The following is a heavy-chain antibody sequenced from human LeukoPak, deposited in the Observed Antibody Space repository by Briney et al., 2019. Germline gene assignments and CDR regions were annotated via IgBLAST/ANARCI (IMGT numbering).Heavy chain of an antibody. CDR3: ARGRIVGATTDY. J-gene: IGHJ4*02. CDR1: GYTFTRYA. CDR2: INAGNGNT. V-gene: IGHV1-3*01. D-gene: IGHD1-26*01. Sequence: GASVNVSCKASGYTFTRYAMHWVRQAPGQRLEWMGWINAGNGNTKYSQKFQGRVTITRDTSASTAYMELSSLRSEDTAVYYCARGRIVGATTDYWGQGTLVTVSS.